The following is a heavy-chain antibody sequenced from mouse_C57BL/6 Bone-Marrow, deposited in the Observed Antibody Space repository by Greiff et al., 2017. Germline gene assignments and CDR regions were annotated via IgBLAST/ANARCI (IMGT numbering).Heavy chain of an antibody. Sequence: DVKLQESGEGLVKPGGSLKLSCAASGFTISSYAMSWVRQTPEKRLEWVAYISSGGDYIYYADTVKGRFTISRDNARNTLYLQMSSLKSEDTAMYYCTIEHYGSSYVRYFGVGGTGTTVTVSS. D-gene: IGHD1-1*01. V-gene: IGHV5-9-1*02. CDR1: GFTISSYA. CDR3: TIEHYGSSYVRYFGV. CDR2: ISSGGDYI. J-gene: IGHJ1*03.